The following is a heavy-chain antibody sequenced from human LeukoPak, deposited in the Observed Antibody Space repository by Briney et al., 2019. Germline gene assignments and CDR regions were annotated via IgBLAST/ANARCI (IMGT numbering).Heavy chain of an antibody. J-gene: IGHJ3*02. CDR2: ISYDGSNK. CDR1: GFTFSSYA. CDR3: ARRYSSSLGDAFDI. V-gene: IGHV3-30-3*01. D-gene: IGHD6-6*01. Sequence: GGSLRLSCAASGFTFSSYAMHWVRQAPGKGLEWVAVISYDGSNKYYADSVKGRFTISGDNAKNSLYLQMNSLRADDTAVYYCARRYSSSLGDAFDIWGQGTMVTVSS.